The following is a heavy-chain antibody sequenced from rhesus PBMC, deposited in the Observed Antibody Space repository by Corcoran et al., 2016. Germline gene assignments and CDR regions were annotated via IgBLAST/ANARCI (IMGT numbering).Heavy chain of an antibody. V-gene: IGHV4S7*01. CDR3: AREGTVSYFDH. CDR1: GGSIRYNYY. CDR2: IYGISGST. D-gene: IGHD5-24*01. Sequence: QVQLQESGPGLVKPAETLSLTCAVSGGSIRYNYYWIWTRQRPGQGLEWIGHIYGISGSTYYNPSLNSRVTISNDTSKNQFSLKLSSVTAADTAVYFCAREGTVSYFDHWGQGVLVTVSS. J-gene: IGHJ4*01.